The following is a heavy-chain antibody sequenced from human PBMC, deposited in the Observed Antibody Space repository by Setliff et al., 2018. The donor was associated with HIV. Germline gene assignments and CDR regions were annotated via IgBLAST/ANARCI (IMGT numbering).Heavy chain of an antibody. CDR1: GASFSSYY. D-gene: IGHD2-2*01. CDR3: ARLGYCSRTTCYGYYYMDV. V-gene: IGHV4-34*01. Sequence: PSETLSLTCAVYGASFSSYYWNWIRQPPGKGLEWIGEINHSGSTNYNPSLKSRVNISLDTSKNQFSLKLSSVTAADTAVYYCARLGYCSRTTCYGYYYMDVWGKGTTVTVSS. J-gene: IGHJ6*03. CDR2: INHSGST.